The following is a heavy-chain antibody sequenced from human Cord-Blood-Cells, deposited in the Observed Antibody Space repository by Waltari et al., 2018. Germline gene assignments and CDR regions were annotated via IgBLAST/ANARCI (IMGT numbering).Heavy chain of an antibody. D-gene: IGHD2-2*01. CDR2: INPNSGGT. CDR1: GYTFTGYY. CDR3: ARDSELVVPAAIFDY. V-gene: IGHV1-2*02. J-gene: IGHJ4*02. Sequence: QVQLVQSGDEVKKPGASVKVSCKASGYTFTGYYMHWVRQAPGQGLEWMGWINPNSGGTNYAQKCQGRVTMTRDTSISTAYMELSRLRSDDTAVYYCARDSELVVPAAIFDYWCQGTLVTVSS.